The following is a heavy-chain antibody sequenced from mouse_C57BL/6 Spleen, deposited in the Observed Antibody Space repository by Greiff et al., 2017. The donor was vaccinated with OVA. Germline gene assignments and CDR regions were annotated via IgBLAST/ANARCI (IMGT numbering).Heavy chain of an antibody. D-gene: IGHD2-4*01. CDR2: FYPGSGSI. CDR3: ARHEEDYDYDEGAMDY. J-gene: IGHJ4*01. V-gene: IGHV1-62-2*01. CDR1: GYTFTEYT. Sequence: VKLVESGAELVKPGASVKLSCKASGYTFTEYTIHWVKQRSGQGLEWIGWFYPGSGSIKYNEKFKDKATLTADKSSSTVYMELSRLTSEDSAVYFCARHEEDYDYDEGAMDYWGQGTSVTVSS.